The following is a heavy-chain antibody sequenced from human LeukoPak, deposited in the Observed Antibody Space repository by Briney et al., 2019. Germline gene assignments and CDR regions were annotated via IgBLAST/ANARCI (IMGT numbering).Heavy chain of an antibody. CDR3: ARDSLGPGSYYNSHYYFDY. V-gene: IGHV4-4*02. D-gene: IGHD3-10*01. CDR2: VYHSGRT. Sequence: SGTLSLTCTVSGGSISSSTWWSWVRQPPGKGLEWIGEVYHSGRTNFNPSLKSRVTISVDKSKNQFSLRLNSVTAADTAVYYCARDSLGPGSYYNSHYYFDYWGQGTLVTVSS. CDR1: GGSISSSTW. J-gene: IGHJ4*02.